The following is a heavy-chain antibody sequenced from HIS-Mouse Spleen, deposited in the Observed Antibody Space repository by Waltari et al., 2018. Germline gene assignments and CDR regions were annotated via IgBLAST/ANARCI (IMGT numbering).Heavy chain of an antibody. CDR1: GFTFSSDA. CDR3: AKAWFEDYYDSSGYYPFDY. V-gene: IGHV3-23*01. Sequence: EVQLLESGGGLVQPGGSLRLSCAASGFTFSSDAMSWVRQAPGNGREWVAAISGSGGRKYYADSVKGRFTISRDNSKNTLYLQMNSLRAEDTAVYYCAKAWFEDYYDSSGYYPFDYWGQGTLVTVSS. CDR2: ISGSGGRK. D-gene: IGHD3-22*01. J-gene: IGHJ4*02.